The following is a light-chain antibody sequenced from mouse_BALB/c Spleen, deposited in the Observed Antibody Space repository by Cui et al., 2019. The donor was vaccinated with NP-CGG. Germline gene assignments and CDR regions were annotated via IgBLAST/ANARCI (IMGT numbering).Light chain of an antibody. V-gene: IGLV1*01. J-gene: IGLJ1*01. CDR3: ALWYSNHWV. CDR2: GTN. CDR1: TGAVTTSNY. Sequence: QAVVTQESALTTSPGETVTLTCRSSTGAVTTSNYANWVQEKPDHLFTGLIGGTNNRAPGVPARFSGSLIGDKAALTITGERTEDETIYFCALWYSNHWVFGGGAKLTVL.